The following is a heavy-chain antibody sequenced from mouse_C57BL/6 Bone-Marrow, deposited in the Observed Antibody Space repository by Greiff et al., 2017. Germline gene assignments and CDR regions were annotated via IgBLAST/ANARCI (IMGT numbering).Heavy chain of an antibody. CDR2: IYPSDSET. CDR3: ARRGYYGSGDY. D-gene: IGHD1-1*01. V-gene: IGHV1-61*01. CDR1: GYTFTSYW. Sequence: QVQLQQPGAELVRPGSSVKLSCKASGYTFTSYWMDWVKQRPGQGLEWIGNIYPSDSETHYNQKFKDKDTLTVDKSSSTAYMQLSSLTSEDSAVYYCARRGYYGSGDYWGQGTTLTVSS. J-gene: IGHJ2*01.